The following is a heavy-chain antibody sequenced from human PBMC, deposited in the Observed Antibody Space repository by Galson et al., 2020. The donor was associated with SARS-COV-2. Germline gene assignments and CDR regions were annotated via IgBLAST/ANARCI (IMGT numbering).Heavy chain of an antibody. V-gene: IGHV3-21*01. CDR1: GFTFSSYS. Sequence: GGSLRLSCVASGFTFSSYSMHWVRQAPGKGLEWVSSIGSSRTYMYYAASVKGRFTISRDDAKNSLFLQMSSLRADDTAVYYCARLMGGIWGQGTKVTVSS. D-gene: IGHD3-16*01. J-gene: IGHJ3*02. CDR3: ARLMGGI. CDR2: IGSSRTYM.